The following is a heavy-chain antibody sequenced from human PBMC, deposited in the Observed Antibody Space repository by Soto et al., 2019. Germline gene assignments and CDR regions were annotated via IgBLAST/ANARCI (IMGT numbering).Heavy chain of an antibody. D-gene: IGHD2-2*01. CDR3: ARGNFIVVVPAAGNYGMDV. CDR2: IYHSGST. CDR1: RDSICSSNW. Sequence: SDTLSLTCAHLRDSICSSNWWSAVSDYPGKGLEWIGEIYHSGSTNYNPSLKSRVTISVDKSKNQFSLKLSSVTAADTAVYYCARGNFIVVVPAAGNYGMDVWGQGTTVS. J-gene: IGHJ6*02. V-gene: IGHV4-4*02.